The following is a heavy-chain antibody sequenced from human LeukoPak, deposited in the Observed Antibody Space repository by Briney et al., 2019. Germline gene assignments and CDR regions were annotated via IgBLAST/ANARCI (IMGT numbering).Heavy chain of an antibody. V-gene: IGHV4-61*05. CDR2: IYYSGST. D-gene: IGHD3-22*01. CDR3: ARSDPYNYYDSSGYYLVFDY. CDR1: GGSISSTTYY. J-gene: IGHJ4*02. Sequence: SETLSLTCIVSGGSISSTTYYWGWIRQPPGKGLEWIGYIYYSGSTNYNPSLKSRVTISVDTSKNQFSLKLSSVTAADTAVYYCARSDPYNYYDSSGYYLVFDYWGQGTLVTVSS.